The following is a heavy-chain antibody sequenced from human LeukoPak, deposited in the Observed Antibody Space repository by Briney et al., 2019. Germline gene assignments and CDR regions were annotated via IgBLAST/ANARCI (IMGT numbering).Heavy chain of an antibody. J-gene: IGHJ3*02. D-gene: IGHD4-17*01. CDR3: ARDDYGDYGAFDI. V-gene: IGHV3-66*01. CDR1: GFTVSSNY. CDR2: IYSGGST. Sequence: PGGSLRLSCAASGFTVSSNYMSWVRQAPGKGLKWVSVIYSGGSTYYADSVKGRFTISRDNSKNTLYLQMNSLRAEDTAVYYCARDDYGDYGAFDIWGQGTMVTVSS.